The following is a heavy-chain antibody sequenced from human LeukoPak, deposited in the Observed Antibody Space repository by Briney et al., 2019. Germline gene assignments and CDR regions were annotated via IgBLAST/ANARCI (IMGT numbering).Heavy chain of an antibody. J-gene: IGHJ4*02. Sequence: GGSLRLSCAASGFSFGNYWMTWVRQAPGKGLEWVATINQDGSEKYYVDSVKGRFTISRDNAKNSLYLQMNSLRAEDTAVYYCARVPTYSYGLYYWGQGTLVTVSS. D-gene: IGHD5-18*01. CDR3: ARVPTYSYGLYY. CDR1: GFSFGNYW. CDR2: INQDGSEK. V-gene: IGHV3-7*01.